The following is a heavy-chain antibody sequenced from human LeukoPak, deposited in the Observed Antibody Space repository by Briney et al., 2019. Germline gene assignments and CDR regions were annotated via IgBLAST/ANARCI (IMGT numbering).Heavy chain of an antibody. J-gene: IGHJ4*02. CDR2: IYYSGCT. D-gene: IGHD6-6*01. CDR3: ARQPRYSSSSPHDY. V-gene: IGHV4-39*01. CDR1: GGSISSSSYY. Sequence: SETLSLTCTVSGGSISSSSYYWGWIRQPPGKGLEWIGSIYYSGCTYYNPSLKSRVTISVDTSKNQFSLKLSSVTAADTAVYYCARQPRYSSSSPHDYWGQGTLVTVSS.